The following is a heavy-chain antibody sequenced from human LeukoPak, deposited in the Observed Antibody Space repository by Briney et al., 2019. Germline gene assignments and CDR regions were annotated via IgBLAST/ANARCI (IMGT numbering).Heavy chain of an antibody. CDR3: ARKGRDGYNSVYDY. D-gene: IGHD5-24*01. J-gene: IGHJ4*02. CDR1: GFSLSTSGMC. CDR2: IDWDDDK. V-gene: IGHV2-70*01. Sequence: SGPALVKPTQTLTLTCTFSGFSLSTSGMCVSWIRQPPGKALDWLALIDWDDDKYYSTSLKTRLTISKDTSKNQVVLTMTNMDPVDTATYYCARKGRDGYNSVYDYWGQGTLVTVSS.